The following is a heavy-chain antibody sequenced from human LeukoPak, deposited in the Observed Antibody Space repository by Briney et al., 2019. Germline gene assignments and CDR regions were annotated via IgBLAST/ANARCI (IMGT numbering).Heavy chain of an antibody. CDR1: GFTFSSYS. D-gene: IGHD2-2*01. V-gene: IGHV3-21*01. CDR3: AKEHCSSTSCYWGNYYMDV. CDR2: ISGSSSYI. J-gene: IGHJ6*03. Sequence: GGSLRLSCAASGFTFSSYSMNWVRQAPGKGLEWVSSISGSSSYIYYADSVKGRFTISRDNAKNSLYLQMNSLRAEDTAVYYCAKEHCSSTSCYWGNYYMDVWGKGTTVTISS.